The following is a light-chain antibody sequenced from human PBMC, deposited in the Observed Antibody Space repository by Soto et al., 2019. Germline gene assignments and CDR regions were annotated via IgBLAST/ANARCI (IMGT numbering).Light chain of an antibody. CDR3: LLSYGGTYV. V-gene: IGLV7-43*01. CDR1: TGPVTRGYY. J-gene: IGLJ1*01. Sequence: QAVVTQEPSLTVPPGGTVTLTCASSTGPVTRGYYPNWFQQKPGQAPRALIYDTGIKHSWTPGRFSGSLLGGKAVLTLSGAQPEDDAEYYCLLSYGGTYVFGPGTKLTVL. CDR2: DTG.